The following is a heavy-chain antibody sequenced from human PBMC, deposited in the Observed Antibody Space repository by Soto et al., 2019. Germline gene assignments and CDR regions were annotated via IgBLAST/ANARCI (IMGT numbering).Heavy chain of an antibody. CDR1: GFTVSSSH. Sequence: PGGSLRLSCAASGFTVSSSHMSWVRQAPGKGLEWVSVIYSGGSTYYAVSVRGRFSISRDNSRNTVYLQMNSLRAEDTAVYYCCGTSADYSDAADVWGQGTTVTVSS. D-gene: IGHD2-21*01. V-gene: IGHV3-53*01. CDR3: CGTSADYSDAADV. CDR2: IYSGGST. J-gene: IGHJ6*02.